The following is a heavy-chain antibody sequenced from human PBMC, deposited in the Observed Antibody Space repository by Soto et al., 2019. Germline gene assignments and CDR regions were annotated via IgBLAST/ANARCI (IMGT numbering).Heavy chain of an antibody. V-gene: IGHV3-23*01. D-gene: IGHD3-3*01. CDR3: ARGGSWSYCDY. CDR2: ISGSGGST. J-gene: IGHJ4*02. Sequence: EVQLLESGGGLVQPGGSLRLSCAASGFTFSSYAMRWVRQAPVKGLEWVSAISGSGGSTYYADSVKGRFTISRDNSKNSLYLQMNGMRVEDTAVYYCARGGSWSYCDYWGQGTLVPVSS. CDR1: GFTFSSYA.